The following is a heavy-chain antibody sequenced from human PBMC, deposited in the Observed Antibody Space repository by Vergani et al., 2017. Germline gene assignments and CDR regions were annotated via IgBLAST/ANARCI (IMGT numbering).Heavy chain of an antibody. CDR2: ISGSGGST. V-gene: IGHV3-23*01. CDR3: AKACGTTPYYYGMDV. D-gene: IGHD1-7*01. Sequence: EVQLLESGGGLVQPGGSLRLSCAASGFTFSSYAMSWVRQAPGKGLEWVSAISGSGGSTYYAYSVKGRFTLSRDNSKNTLYLQMNSLRAEDTAVYYCAKACGTTPYYYGMDVWGQGTTVTVSS. J-gene: IGHJ6*02. CDR1: GFTFSSYA.